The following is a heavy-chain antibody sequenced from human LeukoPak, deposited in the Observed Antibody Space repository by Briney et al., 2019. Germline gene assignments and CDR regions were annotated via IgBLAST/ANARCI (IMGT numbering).Heavy chain of an antibody. CDR2: IKQDGSEN. CDR1: GFTFSIYW. V-gene: IGHV3-7*03. CDR3: AKGLRYFCSW. Sequence: GGSLRLSCAASGFTFSIYWMSWVRQSPGKGLEGVANIKQDGSENYYVDSLKGRFTISRDNAKNSLYLQMNSLRAEDTAVYYCAKGLRYFCSWWGQGTLVTVSS. D-gene: IGHD3-9*01. J-gene: IGHJ4*02.